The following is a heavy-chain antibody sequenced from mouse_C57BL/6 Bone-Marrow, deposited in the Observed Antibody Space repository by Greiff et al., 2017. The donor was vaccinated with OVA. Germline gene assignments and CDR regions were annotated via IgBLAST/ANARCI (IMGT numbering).Heavy chain of an antibody. J-gene: IGHJ4*01. CDR3: ARWELFYAMDY. D-gene: IGHD4-1*01. Sequence: QVQLQQPGAELVKPGASVKLSCKASGYTFTSYWMHWVKRRPGQGLEWIGMIHPNSGSTNYNEKFKSKATLTVDKSSSTAYMQLSSLTSEDSAVYYCARWELFYAMDYWGQGTSVTVSS. CDR2: IHPNSGST. V-gene: IGHV1-64*01. CDR1: GYTFTSYW.